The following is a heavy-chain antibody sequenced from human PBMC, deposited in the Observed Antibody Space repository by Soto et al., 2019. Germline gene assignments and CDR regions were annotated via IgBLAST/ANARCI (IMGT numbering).Heavy chain of an antibody. CDR1: GYTFTSYG. Sequence: VASVKVSCKASGYTFTSYGISWVLQAPGQGLEWMAWINPYNGNTKYAEKFLGRVTVTTDTSTATAYMEVRSLTSDDTAVFYCARVGVGLAAPRVWPYWGQGTPVTVSS. CDR2: INPYNGNT. J-gene: IGHJ4*02. CDR3: ARVGVGLAAPRVWPY. D-gene: IGHD6-13*01. V-gene: IGHV1-18*01.